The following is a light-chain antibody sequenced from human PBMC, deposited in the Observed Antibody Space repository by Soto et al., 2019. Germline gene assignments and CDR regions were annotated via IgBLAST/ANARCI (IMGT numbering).Light chain of an antibody. CDR2: KAS. CDR1: QSISSW. Sequence: DIQMTQSPSTLSASVGDRVTITCRASQSISSWLAWYQQKPGKAPKLLIYKASSLESGVPSRFSGSGSGTEFTLTISSLQPDDFATYYCQPRGTFGQGTKVEIK. CDR3: QPRGT. J-gene: IGKJ1*01. V-gene: IGKV1-5*03.